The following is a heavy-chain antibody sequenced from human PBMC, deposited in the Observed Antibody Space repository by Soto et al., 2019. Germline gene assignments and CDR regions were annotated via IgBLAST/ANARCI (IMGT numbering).Heavy chain of an antibody. J-gene: IGHJ4*02. D-gene: IGHD5-18*01. V-gene: IGHV2-5*02. CDR1: GFSLTTRGVG. CDR3: AHRPRGYSYHFDY. Sequence: QITLKESGPTLVKPTQTLTLTCTCSGFSLTTRGVGVGWIRQPPGKALEWLALIYWDDDEGYSPSLKSRLTITKDTSKNQVVLTMINMDPVDTATYYCAHRPRGYSYHFDYWGQGTLVTVSS. CDR2: IYWDDDE.